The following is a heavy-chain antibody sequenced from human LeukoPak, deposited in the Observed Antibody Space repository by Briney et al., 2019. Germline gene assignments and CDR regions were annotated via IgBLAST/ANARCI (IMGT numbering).Heavy chain of an antibody. V-gene: IGHV1-46*01. D-gene: IGHD6-19*01. Sequence: ASVKVSCKASGYTFTSYYFHWVRQAPGQGLEWMGIINPSGGTTSYAQKFQGRVTMTRDTSTSTVYMELSSLRSEDTAVYYCARGGLVPVRYWYFDPWGRGTLVTVSS. CDR3: ARGGLVPVRYWYFDP. CDR1: GYTFTSYY. J-gene: IGHJ2*01. CDR2: INPSGGTT.